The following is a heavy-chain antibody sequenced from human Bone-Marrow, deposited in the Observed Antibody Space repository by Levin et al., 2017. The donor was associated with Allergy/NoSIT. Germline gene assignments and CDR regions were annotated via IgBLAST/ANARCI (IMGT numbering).Heavy chain of an antibody. V-gene: IGHV3-30*04. J-gene: IGHJ6*02. CDR3: ARVRGIGTAMVGSRYGMDV. CDR1: GFTFSSYA. D-gene: IGHD5-18*01. Sequence: GSLRLSCAASGFTFSSYAMHWVRQAPGKGLEWVAVISYDGSNKYYADSVKGRFTISRDNSKNTLYLQMNSLRAEDTAVYYCARVRGIGTAMVGSRYGMDVWGQGTTVTVSS. CDR2: ISYDGSNK.